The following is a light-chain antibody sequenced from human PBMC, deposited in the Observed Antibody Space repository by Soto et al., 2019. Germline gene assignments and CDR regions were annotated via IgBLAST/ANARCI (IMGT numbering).Light chain of an antibody. CDR1: QSVNSH. J-gene: IGKJ1*01. Sequence: EIEMTQSPATLSASPGERVTLSCRASQSVNSHLAWNRKKPGQANRLLTYRASTRATGCPAWLSGSETGRDFTLTNSRLQSEDFAVYYCQQYNDRTRTFGPGTKVDIX. V-gene: IGKV3-15*01. CDR3: QQYNDRTRT. CDR2: RAS.